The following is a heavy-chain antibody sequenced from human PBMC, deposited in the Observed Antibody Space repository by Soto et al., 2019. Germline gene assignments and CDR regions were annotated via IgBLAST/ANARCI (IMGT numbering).Heavy chain of an antibody. Sequence: QVQLXXXXXEVKKPGSSVKVSCESSGDTXXSSAMSWVRQAPXXXXXXXXXXXXXVRTPNYSQKFQGRVTITADESTRTTYMELRGLSSQYTAIYFCAKSLCHTTACPHPSYDYYAMDVWSPGTTVTVSS. CDR3: AKSLCHTTACPHPSYDYYAMDV. D-gene: IGHD1-1*01. V-gene: IGHV1-69*01. CDR2: XXXXVRTP. CDR1: GDTXXSSA. J-gene: IGHJ6*01.